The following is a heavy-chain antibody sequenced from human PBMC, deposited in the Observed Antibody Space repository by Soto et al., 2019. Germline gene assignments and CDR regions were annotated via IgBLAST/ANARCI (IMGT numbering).Heavy chain of an antibody. CDR2: IYSGGST. CDR1: GFTVSRNH. V-gene: IGHV3-53*01. Sequence: GGSLSLSCAASGFTVSRNHMSWVRQAPGKGLEWVSLIYSGGSTYYADSVKGRFNISRDNSNNTLYLQVNSLRAEDTAVYYCAIRRGYSGYDSAFDIWGQGTMVTVSS. J-gene: IGHJ3*02. D-gene: IGHD5-12*01. CDR3: AIRRGYSGYDSAFDI.